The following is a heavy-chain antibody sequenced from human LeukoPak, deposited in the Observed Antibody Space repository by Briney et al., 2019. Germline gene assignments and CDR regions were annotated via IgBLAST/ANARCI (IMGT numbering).Heavy chain of an antibody. D-gene: IGHD2-21*01. CDR2: IYYSGST. CDR3: ARHGGDTKDFDY. V-gene: IGHV4-31*03. CDR1: GGSISSSSYY. J-gene: IGHJ4*02. Sequence: PSETLSLTCTVSGGSISSSSYYWSWIRQHPGKGLEWIGYIYYSGSTYYNPSLKSRVTISVDTSKNQFSLKLSSVTAADTAVYYCARHGGDTKDFDYWGQGTLVTVSS.